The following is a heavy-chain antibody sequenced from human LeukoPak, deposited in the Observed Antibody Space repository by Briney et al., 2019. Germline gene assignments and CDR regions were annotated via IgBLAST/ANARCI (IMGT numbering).Heavy chain of an antibody. D-gene: IGHD3-3*01. CDR2: IYHSGST. J-gene: IGHJ4*02. CDR3: ARPYDFWSGNYL. CDR1: GYSISSGYY. V-gene: IGHV4-38-2*01. Sequence: PSETLSLTCAVSGYSISSGYYWGWIRQPPGKGLEWIGSIYHSGSTYYNPSLKSRVTISVDTSKNQFSLKLSSVTAADTAAYYCARPYDFWSGNYLWGQGTLVTVSS.